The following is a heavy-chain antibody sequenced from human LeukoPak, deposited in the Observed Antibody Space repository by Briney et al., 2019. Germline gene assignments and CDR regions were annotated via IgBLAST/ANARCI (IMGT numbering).Heavy chain of an antibody. CDR1: GFTFSSYA. D-gene: IGHD6-19*01. J-gene: IGHJ4*02. Sequence: GGSLRLSCAASGFTFSSYAMSWVRQAPGKGLEWVSDISGTGGSTYYADSVKGRFTISRDNSKNTLYLQMNSLRAEDTALYYCAKGGIAVAGSTFFDYWGQGTLVTVSS. CDR3: AKGGIAVAGSTFFDY. V-gene: IGHV3-23*01. CDR2: ISGTGGST.